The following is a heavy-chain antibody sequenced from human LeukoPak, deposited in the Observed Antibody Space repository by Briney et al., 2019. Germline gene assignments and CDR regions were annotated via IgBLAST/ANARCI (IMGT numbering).Heavy chain of an antibody. J-gene: IGHJ4*02. Sequence: PRASVKVSCQASACTFTSYDINWVRQATGQGLEWMGWMNPNSGNTGYAQKFQGKGTMTRNTSISTAYMELSSLRSEATAVYYCAAGITGEYFDYWGQGTLVTVSS. CDR3: AAGITGEYFDY. CDR2: MNPNSGNT. CDR1: ACTFTSYD. V-gene: IGHV1-8*01. D-gene: IGHD1-14*01.